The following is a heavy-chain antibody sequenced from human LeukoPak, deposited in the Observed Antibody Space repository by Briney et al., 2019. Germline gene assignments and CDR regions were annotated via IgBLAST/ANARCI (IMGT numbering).Heavy chain of an antibody. CDR3: ASHRERGYSYGYSSGYYYGMDV. V-gene: IGHV1-46*01. Sequence: ASVKVSCKASGYTFTSYYMHWVRRAPGQGLEWKGIINPSGGSTSYAQKFQGRVTMTRDTSTSTVYMELSSLRSEDTAVYYCASHRERGYSYGYSSGYYYGMDVWGQGTTVTVSS. D-gene: IGHD5-18*01. CDR1: GYTFTSYY. J-gene: IGHJ6*02. CDR2: INPSGGST.